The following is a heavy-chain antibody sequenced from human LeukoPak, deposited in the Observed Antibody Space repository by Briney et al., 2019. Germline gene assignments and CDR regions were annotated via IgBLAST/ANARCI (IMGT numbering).Heavy chain of an antibody. CDR1: GFTFSSYA. J-gene: IGHJ4*02. V-gene: IGHV3-30*04. CDR2: ISYDGSNK. D-gene: IGHD2-21*02. CDR3: ASEDAYCGGDCYPY. Sequence: GRSLKLSCAASGFTFSSYAMHWVRQAPGKGLEWVAVISYDGSNKYYADSVKGRFTISRDNPKNTLYLQMNSLRAEDTAVYYCASEDAYCGGDCYPYWGQGTLVTVSS.